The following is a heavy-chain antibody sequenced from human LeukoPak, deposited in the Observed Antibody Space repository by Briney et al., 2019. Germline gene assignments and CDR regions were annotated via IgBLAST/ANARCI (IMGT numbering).Heavy chain of an antibody. CDR2: IYYSGST. D-gene: IGHD1-26*01. Sequence: SETLSLTCTVSGGSISSSSYYWGWIRQPPGKGLEWIGSIYYSGSTYYNPSLKSRVTISVDTSKNQFSLKLSSVTAADTAVYYCARDYSGSYSDPYCFDYWGQGTLVTVSS. CDR3: ARDYSGSYSDPYCFDY. J-gene: IGHJ4*02. V-gene: IGHV4-39*07. CDR1: GGSISSSSYY.